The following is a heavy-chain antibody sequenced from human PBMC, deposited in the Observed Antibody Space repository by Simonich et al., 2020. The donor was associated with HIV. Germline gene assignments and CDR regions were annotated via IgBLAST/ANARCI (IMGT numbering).Heavy chain of an antibody. CDR3: YGDYGEYYFDH. Sequence: QVQLQESGPGLVKPSETLSLTCAVSGYSITSGYYWGWIRQPPGKGLEWIGSIYHSGSTYYNPSLKSRVTISVDTSKNQFSLKMSSLTAADTAVYYCYGDYGEYYFDHWSQGTLVTVSS. CDR2: IYHSGST. V-gene: IGHV4-38-2*01. CDR1: GYSITSGYY. J-gene: IGHJ4*02. D-gene: IGHD4-17*01.